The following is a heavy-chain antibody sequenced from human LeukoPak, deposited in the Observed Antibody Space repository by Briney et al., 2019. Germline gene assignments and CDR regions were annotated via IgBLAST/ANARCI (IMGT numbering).Heavy chain of an antibody. V-gene: IGHV3-21*01. Sequence: GGSLRLSCAASDFTFSRYSMNWFRQAPGEGLEWVSSISSSGHDIYYADSVKGRFTISRDNAKNSLYLQMNSLRVEDTAVYYRARHGDGFYYGMDVWGQGTTVTVSS. CDR3: ARHGDGFYYGMDV. D-gene: IGHD4-17*01. J-gene: IGHJ6*01. CDR2: ISSSGHDI. CDR1: DFTFSRYS.